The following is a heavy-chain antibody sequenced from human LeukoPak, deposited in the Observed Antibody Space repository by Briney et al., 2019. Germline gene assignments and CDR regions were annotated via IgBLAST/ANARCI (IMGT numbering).Heavy chain of an antibody. CDR3: ARGGLWGGDY. CDR2: ISGSGGST. J-gene: IGHJ4*02. V-gene: IGHV3-23*01. CDR1: GITLSNYG. Sequence: PGGSLRLSCAVSGITLSNYGMSWVRQAPGKGLEWVAGISGSGGSTNYADSVKGRFTISRDNPKNTLYLQMNILRAEDTAVYYCARGGLWGGDYWGQGTLVTVSS. D-gene: IGHD3-16*01.